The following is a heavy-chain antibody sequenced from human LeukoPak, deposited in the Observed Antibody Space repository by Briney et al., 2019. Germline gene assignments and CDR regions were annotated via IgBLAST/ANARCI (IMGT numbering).Heavy chain of an antibody. V-gene: IGHV3-23*01. CDR1: GFTLSSYE. CDR3: VKHGEAFGDSRTDY. CDR2: ISGSGGST. Sequence: KSGGSLRLSCAASGFTLSSYEMNWVRQAPGKGLEWVSVISGSGGSTYYVDSVKGRFTISRDNAKTTLYLQMNSLRAEDTALYHCVKHGEAFGDSRTDYWGQGTLVTVSS. D-gene: IGHD4-17*01. J-gene: IGHJ4*02.